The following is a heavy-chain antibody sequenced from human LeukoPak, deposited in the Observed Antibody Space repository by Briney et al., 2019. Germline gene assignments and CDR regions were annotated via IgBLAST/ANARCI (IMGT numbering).Heavy chain of an antibody. Sequence: PSGTLSLTCAVSGGSISSSNWWSWVRQPPGKGLEWIGEIYHSGSTNYNPSLKSRVTISVDKSKNQFSLRLSSVTAADTAVYYCASEGTPLTSSRGIDVWGQGTTVTVSS. CDR1: GGSISSSNW. CDR3: ASEGTPLTSSRGIDV. J-gene: IGHJ6*02. CDR2: IYHSGST. V-gene: IGHV4-4*02.